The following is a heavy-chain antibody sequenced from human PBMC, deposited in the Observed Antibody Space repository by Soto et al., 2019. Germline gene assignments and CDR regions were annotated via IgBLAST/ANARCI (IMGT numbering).Heavy chain of an antibody. CDR2: FDPEDGET. CDR3: ATGYDSLTGYPSGYYGMDV. D-gene: IGHD3-9*01. Sequence: ASVKVSCKVSGYTLTELSMHWVRQAPGKGLEWMGGFDPEDGETIYAQKFQGRVTMTEDTSTDTAYIELSSLRSEDTAVYYCATGYDSLTGYPSGYYGMDVWGQGTTVTVSS. V-gene: IGHV1-24*01. J-gene: IGHJ6*02. CDR1: GYTLTELS.